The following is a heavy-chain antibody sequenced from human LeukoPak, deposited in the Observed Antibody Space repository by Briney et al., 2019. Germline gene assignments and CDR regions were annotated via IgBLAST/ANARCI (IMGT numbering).Heavy chain of an antibody. CDR3: ARDSSSGLDY. Sequence: SETLSLTCTVSGRSIRSSSYYWGWFRQPPGKGLEWIGSIYYSGSTYYNPSLKSRVTISVDTSKNQFSLKLSSVTAADTAVYYCARDSSSGLDYWGQGTLVTVSS. D-gene: IGHD3-22*01. CDR2: IYYSGST. CDR1: GRSIRSSSYY. V-gene: IGHV4-39*07. J-gene: IGHJ4*02.